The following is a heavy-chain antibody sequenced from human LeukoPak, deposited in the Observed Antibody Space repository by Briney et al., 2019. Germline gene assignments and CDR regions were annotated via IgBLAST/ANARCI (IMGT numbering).Heavy chain of an antibody. D-gene: IGHD2-2*01. J-gene: IGHJ4*02. CDR3: AKGARIIVVVPAAPFDY. V-gene: IGHV3-73*01. Sequence: GGSLRLSCAASGFTFSGSAMHWVRQASGKGLEWVGRIRGKANSYATSYAASVKGRFTISRDDSKNTAYLQMNSLRAEDTAVYYCAKGARIIVVVPAAPFDYWGQGTLVTVSS. CDR2: IRGKANSYAT. CDR1: GFTFSGSA.